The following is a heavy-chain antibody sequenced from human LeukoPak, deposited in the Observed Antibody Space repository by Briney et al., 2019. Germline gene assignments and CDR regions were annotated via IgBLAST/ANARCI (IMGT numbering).Heavy chain of an antibody. CDR3: ARDWSVATAAVGS. J-gene: IGHJ5*02. Sequence: GGSLRLSCTASEFTFSDYYMTWVRQAPGKGLEWVSYISDSGNTIYYADSVKGRVTISRDNAKNSLYLQMNSLRAEDTAVYYCARDWSVATAAVGSWGQGNLVTVSS. CDR1: EFTFSDYY. D-gene: IGHD2-2*01. CDR2: ISDSGNTI. V-gene: IGHV3-11*04.